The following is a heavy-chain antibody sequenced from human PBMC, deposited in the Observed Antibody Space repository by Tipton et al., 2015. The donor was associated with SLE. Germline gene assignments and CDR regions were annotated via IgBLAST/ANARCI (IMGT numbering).Heavy chain of an antibody. CDR1: GGSFSGYY. CDR2: INHSGST. Sequence: TLSLTCAVYGGSFSGYYWSWIRQPPGKGLEWIGEINHSGSTNYNPSLKSRVTISVDTAKDQFSLRLSSVTAADTAVYYCGRAVGELEPTSGFDPWGQGTLVTVSS. D-gene: IGHD1-1*01. J-gene: IGHJ5*02. V-gene: IGHV4-34*01. CDR3: GRAVGELEPTSGFDP.